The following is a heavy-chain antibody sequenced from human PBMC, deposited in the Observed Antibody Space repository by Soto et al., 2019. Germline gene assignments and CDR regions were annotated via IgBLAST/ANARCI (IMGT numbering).Heavy chain of an antibody. V-gene: IGHV1-18*01. J-gene: IGHJ1*01. CDR1: GYTFTGYG. CDR2: ASPLSATT. D-gene: IGHD2-21*02. CDR3: ARGGTAEADF. Sequence: QAQLVQSGAEVTEPGASVKVSCKASGYTFTGYGITWVRQAPGQGLEWMGWASPLSATTNYAPKLQGRVTMTTDTATNMAYMELRSLRSDDTSVYYCARGGTAEADFWGQGTLVTVSS.